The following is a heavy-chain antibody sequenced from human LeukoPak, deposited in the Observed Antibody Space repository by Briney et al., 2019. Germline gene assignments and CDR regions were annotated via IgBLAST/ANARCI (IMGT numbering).Heavy chain of an antibody. J-gene: IGHJ4*02. Sequence: GASVTVSCKASGYTFTSYGISWVRQAPGQGLEWMGWISAYNGNTNYAQKLQGRVTMTTDTSTSTAYMELRSLRSDDTAVYYCARDSHSLVAGTGSPDYWGQGTLVTVSS. CDR3: ARDSHSLVAGTGSPDY. V-gene: IGHV1-18*01. D-gene: IGHD6-19*01. CDR2: ISAYNGNT. CDR1: GYTFTSYG.